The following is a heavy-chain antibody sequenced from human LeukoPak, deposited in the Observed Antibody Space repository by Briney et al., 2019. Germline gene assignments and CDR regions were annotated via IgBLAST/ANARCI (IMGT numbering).Heavy chain of an antibody. Sequence: GGSLRLSCAVSGFTFSDYYMDWVRQAPGKGLEWVGRSRDKARSYSTEYAASVKGRFIISRDDSRSSLYLQMNSLNTDDTAVYFCARAVSLGGYYGMDAWGQGTTVTVSS. CDR1: GFTFSDYY. CDR2: SRDKARSYST. CDR3: ARAVSLGGYYGMDA. D-gene: IGHD2/OR15-2a*01. J-gene: IGHJ6*02. V-gene: IGHV3-72*01.